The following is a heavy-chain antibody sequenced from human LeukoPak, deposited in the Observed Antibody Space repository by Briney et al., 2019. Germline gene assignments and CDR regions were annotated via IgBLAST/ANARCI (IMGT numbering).Heavy chain of an antibody. Sequence: GRSLRLSCAASGFTFSSYGMHWVRQAPGKGLEWVAVIWYDGSNKYYADSVKGRFTISRDNSKNTVYLQMNSLRAEDTAVYYCARDPEPYDSSGYPGYWGQGTLVTVSS. CDR3: ARDPEPYDSSGYPGY. V-gene: IGHV3-33*01. D-gene: IGHD3-22*01. CDR2: IWYDGSNK. J-gene: IGHJ4*02. CDR1: GFTFSSYG.